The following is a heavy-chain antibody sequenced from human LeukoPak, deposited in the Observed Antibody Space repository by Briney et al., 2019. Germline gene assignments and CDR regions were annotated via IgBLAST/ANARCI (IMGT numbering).Heavy chain of an antibody. CDR1: GYTFTSHY. V-gene: IGHV1-46*01. CDR2: INPSGGNT. J-gene: IGHJ3*02. D-gene: IGHD1-26*01. Sequence: ASVKVSCKASGYTFTSHYMHWVRQAPGRGLEWMGVINPSGGNTNYAQNFQGRVTMTMDTSPSTVYMELSSLNSEDTAVYFCARGERWDDAFDIWGQGTMVTVSS. CDR3: ARGERWDDAFDI.